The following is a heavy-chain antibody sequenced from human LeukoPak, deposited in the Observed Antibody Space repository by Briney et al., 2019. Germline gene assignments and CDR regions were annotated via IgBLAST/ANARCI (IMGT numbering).Heavy chain of an antibody. D-gene: IGHD6-6*01. V-gene: IGHV4-39*01. Sequence: PSETLSLTCTVSGGSISSSSYYWGWIRQPPGKGLEWIGSIYYSGSTYYNPSLKSRVTISVDTSKNQFSLKLSSVTAADTAVYYCARVRGSSSPFDYWGQGTLVTVSS. CDR1: GGSISSSSYY. CDR3: ARVRGSSSPFDY. J-gene: IGHJ4*02. CDR2: IYYSGST.